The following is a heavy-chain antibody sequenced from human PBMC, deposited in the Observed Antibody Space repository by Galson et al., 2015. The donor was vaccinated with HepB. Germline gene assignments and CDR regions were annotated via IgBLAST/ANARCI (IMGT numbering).Heavy chain of an antibody. V-gene: IGHV3-9*01. CDR3: AKDMGYGSSGPRPGGAFDI. CDR1: GFTFDDYA. CDR2: ISWNSGSI. Sequence: SLRLSCAASGFTFDDYAMHWVRQAPGKGLEWVSGISWNSGSIGYADSVKGRFTISRDNAKNSPYLQMNSLRAEDTALYYCAKDMGYGSSGPRPGGAFDIWGQGTMVTVSS. D-gene: IGHD3-22*01. J-gene: IGHJ3*02.